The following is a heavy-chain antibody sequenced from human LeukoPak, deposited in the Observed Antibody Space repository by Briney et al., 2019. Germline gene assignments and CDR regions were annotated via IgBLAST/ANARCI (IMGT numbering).Heavy chain of an antibody. CDR3: ARVDSDDFWSGYYIGNWFDP. J-gene: IGHJ5*02. CDR2: IKQDGSEK. CDR1: GFTFSSYW. Sequence: GGSLRLSCAASGFTFSSYWMSWVRQAPGKGLEWVANIKQDGSEKYYVDSVKGRFTISRDNAKNSLYLQMNSLRAEGTAVYYCARVDSDDFWSGYYIGNWFDPWGQGTLVTVSS. V-gene: IGHV3-7*01. D-gene: IGHD3-3*01.